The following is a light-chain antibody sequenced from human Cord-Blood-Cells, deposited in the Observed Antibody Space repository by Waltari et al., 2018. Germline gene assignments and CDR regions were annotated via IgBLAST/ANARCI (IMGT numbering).Light chain of an antibody. V-gene: IGLV2-23*02. CDR1: SSDVGRYNR. CDR3: CSYAGSYV. Sequence: QSALTQPAPVSESPGQSITISCTGTSSDVGRYNRVSWYQQHTRKAPKLMIYEVSKRPSGVSNRFSGSKSGNTASLTISGLQAEDEADYYCCSYAGSYVFGTGTKVTVL. CDR2: EVS. J-gene: IGLJ1*01.